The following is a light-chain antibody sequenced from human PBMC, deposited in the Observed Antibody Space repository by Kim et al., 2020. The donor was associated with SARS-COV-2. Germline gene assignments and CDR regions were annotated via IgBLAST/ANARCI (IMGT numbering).Light chain of an antibody. J-gene: IGKJ1*01. Sequence: SPGERATRSCRASQSVSSSYLARYQQKPGQAPRLLIYGASSRATGIPDRFSGSGSGTDFTLTISRLEPEDFAVYYCQQYGSSPETFGQGTKVDIK. CDR1: QSVSSSY. CDR2: GAS. V-gene: IGKV3-20*01. CDR3: QQYGSSPET.